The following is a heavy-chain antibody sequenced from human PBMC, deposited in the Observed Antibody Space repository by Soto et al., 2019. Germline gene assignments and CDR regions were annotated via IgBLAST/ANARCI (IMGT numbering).Heavy chain of an antibody. Sequence: ASVKVSCKASGYTFTNFCISWLRQAPGQGLEWMGWISAYNGNTNYAQKLQGRVTMTTDTSTSTAYMELRSLRSDDTAVYYCARVLGGYSSSWYYYFYGMDVWGQGTTVTVSS. D-gene: IGHD6-13*01. J-gene: IGHJ6*02. V-gene: IGHV1-18*01. CDR2: ISAYNGNT. CDR3: ARVLGGYSSSWYYYFYGMDV. CDR1: GYTFTNFC.